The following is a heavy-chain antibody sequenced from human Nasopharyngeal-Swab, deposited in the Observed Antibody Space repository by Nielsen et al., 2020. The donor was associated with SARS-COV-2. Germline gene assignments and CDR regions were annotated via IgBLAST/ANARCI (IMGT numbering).Heavy chain of an antibody. CDR3: AGGSGSYGGAYQNYYAMDV. CDR2: ISSGSRTI. CDR1: GFSFSGCS. V-gene: IGHV3-48*02. J-gene: IGHJ6*02. D-gene: IGHD6-19*01. Sequence: GGSLRLSCAASGFSFSGCSMNWVRQAPGKGLEWVSYISSGSRTIYYADSVKGRFTISRDNAKNSLYLQMNSLRDEDTAVYYCAGGSGSYGGAYQNYYAMDVWGQGTTVTVSS.